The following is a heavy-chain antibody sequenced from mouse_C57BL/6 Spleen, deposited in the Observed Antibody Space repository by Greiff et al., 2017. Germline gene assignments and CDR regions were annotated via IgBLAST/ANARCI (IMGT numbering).Heavy chain of an antibody. D-gene: IGHD4-1*01. J-gene: IGHJ2*01. CDR1: GYTFTSYW. Sequence: QVQLQQPGAELVKAGASVKMSCKASGYTFTSYWITWVKQRPGQGLEWIGDIYPGSGSANYNEKFKSKATLTVDTSSSTAYMQLSSLASEDSAVYYCARSGYFFDYWGQGTTLTVSS. CDR2: IYPGSGSA. CDR3: ARSGYFFDY. V-gene: IGHV1-55*01.